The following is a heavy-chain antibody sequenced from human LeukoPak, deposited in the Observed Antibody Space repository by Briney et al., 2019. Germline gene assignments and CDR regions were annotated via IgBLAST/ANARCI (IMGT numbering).Heavy chain of an antibody. J-gene: IGHJ4*02. CDR2: IYHSGST. V-gene: IGHV4-39*07. Sequence: SETLSLTCTVSGFSISSSSYYWGWIRQPPGKGLEWIGSIYHSGSTYYNPSLKSRVTISVDTSKNQFSLKLSSVTAADTAVYYCARGGDYDVNYWGQGTLVTVSS. CDR3: ARGGDYDVNY. D-gene: IGHD4-17*01. CDR1: GFSISSSSYY.